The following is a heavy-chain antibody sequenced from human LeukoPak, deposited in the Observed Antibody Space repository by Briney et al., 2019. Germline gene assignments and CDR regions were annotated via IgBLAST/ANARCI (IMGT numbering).Heavy chain of an antibody. D-gene: IGHD3-9*01. J-gene: IGHJ4*02. CDR3: ARGLDYDILTGYFGY. CDR2: INPNSGGT. CDR1: GYTFTGYY. V-gene: IGHV1-2*02. Sequence: GASVKVSCKASGYTFTGYYMHWVRQAPGQVLEWMGWINPNSGGTNYAQKFQGRVTMTRDASISTAYMELSRLRSDDTAVYYCARGLDYDILTGYFGYWGQGTLVTVSS.